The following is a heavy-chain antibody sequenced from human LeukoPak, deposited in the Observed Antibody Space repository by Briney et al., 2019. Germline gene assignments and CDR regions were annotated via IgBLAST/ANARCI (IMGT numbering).Heavy chain of an antibody. CDR1: GFTFSSFW. D-gene: IGHD4-11*01. CDR3: ARERYGNYN. V-gene: IGHV3-7*03. J-gene: IGHJ4*02. CDR2: IKEDGSVK. Sequence: GSLRLSCAASGFTFSSFWMIWVRQAPGKGLEWVANIKEDGSVKNYVDSVKGRFTISRDNAKNPLFLQMNSLRAEDTAVYYCARERYGNYNWGQGTLVTVSS.